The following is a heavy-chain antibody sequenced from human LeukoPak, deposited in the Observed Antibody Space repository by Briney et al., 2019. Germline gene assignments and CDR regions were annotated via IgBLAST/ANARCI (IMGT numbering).Heavy chain of an antibody. J-gene: IGHJ5*02. CDR1: GFTFSNAW. Sequence: GGSLGLSCAASGFTFSNAWMSWVRQAPGKGLEWVGRIKSKTDGGTTDYVAPVKGRFTISRDDSKNTLYLQMSSLKTEDTAVYYCTTDSYYDFWSGYWRFDPWGQGTLVTVSS. CDR3: TTDSYYDFWSGYWRFDP. V-gene: IGHV3-15*01. CDR2: IKSKTDGGTT. D-gene: IGHD3-3*01.